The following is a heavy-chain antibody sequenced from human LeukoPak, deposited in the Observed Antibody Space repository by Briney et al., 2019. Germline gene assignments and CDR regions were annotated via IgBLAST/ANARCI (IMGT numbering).Heavy chain of an antibody. CDR3: ARHGGAWGYCSGGSCPILDY. V-gene: IGHV4-59*08. J-gene: IGHJ4*02. CDR2: IYYSGST. D-gene: IGHD2-15*01. CDR1: GGSISSYY. Sequence: SETLSLTCTVSGGSISSYYWSWIRQPPGRGLEWIGYIYYSGSTNYNPSLKSRVTISVDTSKNQFSLKLSSVTAADTAVYYCARHGGAWGYCSGGSCPILDYWGQGTLVTVSS.